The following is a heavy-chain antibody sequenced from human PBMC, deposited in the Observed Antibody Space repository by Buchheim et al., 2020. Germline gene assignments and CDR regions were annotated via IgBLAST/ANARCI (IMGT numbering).Heavy chain of an antibody. Sequence: QVQLQESGPGLVKPSGTLSLTCAVSGVSISSSNWWSWVRQPPGRGLEWIGEIYHSGSTNYNPSLKSRVTISEDKSKNQFSLKLSCGIGADTAVDYCARVAVVVVAATPDYYGMDVWGQGTT. CDR3: ARVAVVVVAATPDYYGMDV. CDR2: IYHSGST. J-gene: IGHJ6*02. D-gene: IGHD2-15*01. V-gene: IGHV4-4*02. CDR1: GVSISSSNW.